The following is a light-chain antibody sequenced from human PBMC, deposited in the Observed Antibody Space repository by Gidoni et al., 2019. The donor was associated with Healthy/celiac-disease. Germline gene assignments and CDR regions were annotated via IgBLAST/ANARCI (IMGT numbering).Light chain of an antibody. V-gene: IGKV3-11*01. CDR2: DAS. J-gene: IGKJ2*01. CDR1: QSVSSS. CDR3: QQRSNWPPYT. Sequence: DIVLTQSPATLSLSPGERATLSCRASQSVSSSLAWYQQQPGQAPRLLIYDASNRATGIPARFSGSGSGTDFTLTISSLEPEDFAVYYCQQRSNWPPYTFGQGTKLEIK.